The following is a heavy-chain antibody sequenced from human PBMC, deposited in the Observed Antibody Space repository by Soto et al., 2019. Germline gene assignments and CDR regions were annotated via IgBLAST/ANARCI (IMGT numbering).Heavy chain of an antibody. V-gene: IGHV3-30*18. D-gene: IGHD3-3*01. J-gene: IGHJ6*02. CDR3: AKDDVPTIFGVVIIPEYGMDV. Sequence: GGSLRLSCAASGFTFSSYGMHCVRQAPGKGLEWVAVISYDGSNKYYADSVKGRFTISRDNSKNTLYLQMNSLRAEDTAVYYCAKDDVPTIFGVVIIPEYGMDVWGQGTTVTVSS. CDR1: GFTFSSYG. CDR2: ISYDGSNK.